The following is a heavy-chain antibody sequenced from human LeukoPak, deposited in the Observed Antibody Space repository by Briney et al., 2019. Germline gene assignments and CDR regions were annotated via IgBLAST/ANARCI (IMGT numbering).Heavy chain of an antibody. V-gene: IGHV1-8*03. CDR2: MNPNSGNT. CDR3: ARQPYDSSGYYHFDY. D-gene: IGHD3-22*01. Sequence: GASVKVSCKASGYTFTSYDINWVRQATGQGLEWMGWMNPNSGNTGYAQKFQGRVTITRNTSISTAYMELSSLKASDTAMYYCARQPYDSSGYYHFDYWGQGTLVTVSS. CDR1: GYTFTSYD. J-gene: IGHJ4*02.